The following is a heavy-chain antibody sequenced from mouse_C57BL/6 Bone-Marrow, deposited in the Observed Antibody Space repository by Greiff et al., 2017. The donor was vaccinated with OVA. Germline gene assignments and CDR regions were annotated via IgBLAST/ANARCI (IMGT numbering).Heavy chain of an antibody. J-gene: IGHJ3*01. CDR2: ISDGGSYT. CDR3: AKTDYGSTPWFAY. Sequence: EVKVVESGGGLVKPGGSLKLSCAASGFTFSSYAMSWVSQTPEKRLEWVATISDGGSYTYYPDNVKGRFTISRDNAKNNPYLQMSHLKSEVTAMYYWAKTDYGSTPWFAYWGQGTLVTVSA. V-gene: IGHV5-4*03. CDR1: GFTFSSYA. D-gene: IGHD1-1*01.